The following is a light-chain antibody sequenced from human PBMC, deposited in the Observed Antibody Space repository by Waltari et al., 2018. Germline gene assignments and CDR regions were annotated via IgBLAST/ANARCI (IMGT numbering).Light chain of an antibody. J-gene: IGLJ2*01. Sequence: QSVLTQPPSASGTPGQRVTISCSGSSPNIGSNYVYWYQQLPGPAPKLLIYRNKQRPSGVPDRFSGSKSGTSASLAISGLRSEDEADYYCAAWDDSLSGVVFGGGTKLTVL. CDR1: SPNIGSNY. CDR3: AAWDDSLSGVV. V-gene: IGLV1-47*01. CDR2: RNK.